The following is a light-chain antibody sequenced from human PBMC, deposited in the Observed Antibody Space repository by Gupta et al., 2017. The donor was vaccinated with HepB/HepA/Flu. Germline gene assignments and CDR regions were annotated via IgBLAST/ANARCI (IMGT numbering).Light chain of an antibody. CDR1: SNDVGAYNF. CDR3: CSYVGSSTVV. J-gene: IGLJ2*01. CDR2: EVT. V-gene: IGLV2-23*02. Sequence: ISCTGTSNDVGAYNFVSWYQHHPDTAPELMIYEVTKRPSGVSNRFSGSKSGNTASLTISGLQPEDEADYYCCSYVGSSTVVFGGGTKLTVL.